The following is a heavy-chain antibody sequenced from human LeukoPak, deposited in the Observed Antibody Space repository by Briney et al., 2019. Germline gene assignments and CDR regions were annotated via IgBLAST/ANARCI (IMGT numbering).Heavy chain of an antibody. CDR1: GGSISSITYY. CDR2: IYYTGRI. D-gene: IGHD6-19*01. V-gene: IGHV4-39*01. J-gene: IGHJ4*02. Sequence: SGTLSLTCAVSGGSISSITYYWAWIRQPPGKGLEWIGSIYYTGRIHYIPSLKSRVTISLDTSKNQFSLNLSSVTAADTAVYYCSTQVAGGPLDYWGQGTLVTVSS. CDR3: STQVAGGPLDY.